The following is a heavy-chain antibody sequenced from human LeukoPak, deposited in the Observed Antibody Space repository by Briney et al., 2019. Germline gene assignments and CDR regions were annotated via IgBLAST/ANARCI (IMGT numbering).Heavy chain of an antibody. V-gene: IGHV1-18*01. D-gene: IGHD6-6*01. J-gene: IGHJ5*02. CDR1: GYTFTSYG. CDR3: ARDLGSSATSTNWFDP. Sequence: GASVKVSCKASGYTFTSYGISWVRQAPGQGLEWMGWISAYNGNTNYAQKRKGRVTMTTDTSTSTAYMELRSLRSDDTAVYYCARDLGSSATSTNWFDPRGQGTLVTVSS. CDR2: ISAYNGNT.